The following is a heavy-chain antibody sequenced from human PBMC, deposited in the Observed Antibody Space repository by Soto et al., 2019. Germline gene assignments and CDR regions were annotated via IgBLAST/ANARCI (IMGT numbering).Heavy chain of an antibody. CDR1: GNTFTNYY. J-gene: IGHJ4*02. Sequence: QVQLMQSGAEVKKPGASVKVSCKASGNTFTNYYIHWVRQAPGQGLEWMGTINPSGGHTTYAQKFLGKVTKTRETSTSTLYMELTSLRSEDTAEYYCARGGHVVVVTAAFDYWGQGTLVTVSS. V-gene: IGHV1-46*01. D-gene: IGHD2-21*02. CDR3: ARGGHVVVVTAAFDY. CDR2: INPSGGHT.